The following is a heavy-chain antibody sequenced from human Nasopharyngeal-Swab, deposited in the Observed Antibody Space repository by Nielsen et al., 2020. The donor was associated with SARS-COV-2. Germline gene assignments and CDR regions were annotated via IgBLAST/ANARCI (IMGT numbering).Heavy chain of an antibody. V-gene: IGHV4-4*07. CDR2: IYFSGYT. Sequence: WIRQPPGKGLEWIGRIYFSGYTNYSPSLKSRVTMSVDTSKNQFSLKLTFVTAADTAVYFCARDAQAARQFDYWGQGALVTVSS. J-gene: IGHJ4*02. D-gene: IGHD6-6*01. CDR3: ARDAQAARQFDY.